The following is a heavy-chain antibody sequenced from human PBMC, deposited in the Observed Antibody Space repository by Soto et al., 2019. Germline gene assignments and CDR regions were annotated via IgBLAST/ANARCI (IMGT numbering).Heavy chain of an antibody. Sequence: GGSLRLSCAASGFTFSSYAMSWVRQAPGKGLEWVAVIWYDGSNKYYADSVKGRFTISRDNSKNTLYLQMNSLRAEDTAVYYCAREPILRPTHLDYWGQGTLVTVSS. CDR1: GFTFSSYA. V-gene: IGHV3-33*08. CDR2: IWYDGSNK. CDR3: AREPILRPTHLDY. J-gene: IGHJ4*02. D-gene: IGHD3-16*01.